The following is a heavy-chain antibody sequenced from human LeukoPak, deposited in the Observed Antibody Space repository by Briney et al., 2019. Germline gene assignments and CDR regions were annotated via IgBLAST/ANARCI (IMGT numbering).Heavy chain of an antibody. V-gene: IGHV3-7*01. CDR2: INQDGSEE. Sequence: GGSLRLSCAASGFTFSNYWMTWVRQAPGKGLEWVAHINQDGSEEHYMDSAKARFTISRDNAKNTLYLQMNSLRAEDTAVYYCAKASSPWELLSRQDYWGQGTLVTVSS. J-gene: IGHJ4*02. CDR3: AKASSPWELLSRQDY. CDR1: GFTFSNYW. D-gene: IGHD1-26*01.